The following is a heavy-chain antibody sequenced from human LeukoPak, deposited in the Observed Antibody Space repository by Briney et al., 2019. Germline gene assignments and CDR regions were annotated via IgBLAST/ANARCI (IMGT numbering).Heavy chain of an antibody. CDR2: IWYDGSNK. Sequence: GGSLRLSCAASGFTFSSYGMHWVRQAPDKGLEWVAVIWYDGSNKYYADSVKGRFTISRDNSKNTLYLQMNSLRAEDTAVYYCARGPAGYCSGGSCYPYYYYGMDVWGQGTTVTVSS. V-gene: IGHV3-33*01. CDR1: GFTFSSYG. CDR3: ARGPAGYCSGGSCYPYYYYGMDV. J-gene: IGHJ6*02. D-gene: IGHD2-15*01.